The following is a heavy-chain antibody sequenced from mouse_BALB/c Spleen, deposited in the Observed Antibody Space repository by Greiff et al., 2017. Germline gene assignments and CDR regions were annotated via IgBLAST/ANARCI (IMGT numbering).Heavy chain of an antibody. Sequence: DVQLQESGPGLVKPSQSLSLTCSVTGYSITSGYYWNWIRQFPGNKLEWMGYISYDGSNNYNPSLKNRISITRDTSKNQFFLKLNSVTTEDTATYYCARDLNYGSHWYFDVWGAGTTVTVSS. V-gene: IGHV3-6*02. J-gene: IGHJ1*01. D-gene: IGHD1-2*01. CDR2: ISYDGSN. CDR1: GYSITSGYY. CDR3: ARDLNYGSHWYFDV.